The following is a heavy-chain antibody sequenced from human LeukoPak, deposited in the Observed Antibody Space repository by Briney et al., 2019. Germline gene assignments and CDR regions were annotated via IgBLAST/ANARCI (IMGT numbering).Heavy chain of an antibody. V-gene: IGHV1-69*04. J-gene: IGHJ4*02. CDR1: GGTFSSYA. Sequence: ASVKVSCKASGGTFSSYAISWVRQAPGQGLEWMGRIIPILGIANYAQKFQGRVTITADKSTSTAHMELSSLRSEDTAVYYCARERRGYSYGYPDYWGQGTLVTVSS. CDR3: ARERRGYSYGYPDY. D-gene: IGHD5-18*01. CDR2: IIPILGIA.